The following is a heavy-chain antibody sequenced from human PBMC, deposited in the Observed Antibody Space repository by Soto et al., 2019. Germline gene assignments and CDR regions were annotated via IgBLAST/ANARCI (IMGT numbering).Heavy chain of an antibody. D-gene: IGHD3-3*01. Sequence: PSDTLSLTCTVSGGSISSYYWSWIRQPPGKGLEGIGYIYYSGSTNYNPSLKSRVTISVDTSKNQFSLKLSSVTAADTAVYYCARSREGGFWSGYYPNYYYYGMDVWGQGTTVTVSS. CDR2: IYYSGST. CDR1: GGSISSYY. CDR3: ARSREGGFWSGYYPNYYYYGMDV. J-gene: IGHJ6*02. V-gene: IGHV4-59*07.